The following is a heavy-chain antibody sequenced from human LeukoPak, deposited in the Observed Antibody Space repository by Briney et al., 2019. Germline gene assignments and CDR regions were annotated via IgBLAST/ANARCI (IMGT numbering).Heavy chain of an antibody. CDR1: GFTFGDNK. Sequence: GGSLRLSCEASGFTFGDNKMHWVRQAPGKGLEWVSSISSGSTYIYYADSVKGRFTISRDNAKNSLYLRMNSLRAEDTAMYYCARDIVVVRYNWFDPWGQGTLVTVSS. CDR3: ARDIVVVRYNWFDP. CDR2: ISSGSTYI. J-gene: IGHJ5*02. V-gene: IGHV3-21*01. D-gene: IGHD2-15*01.